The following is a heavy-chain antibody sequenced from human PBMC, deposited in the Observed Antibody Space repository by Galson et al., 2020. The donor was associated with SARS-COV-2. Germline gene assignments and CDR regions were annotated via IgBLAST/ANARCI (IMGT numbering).Heavy chain of an antibody. Sequence: SETLSLTCAVSGYSISSGYYWGWIRQPPGKGLEWIGSIYHSGSTYYNPSLKSRVTISVDTSKNQFSLKLSSVTAADTAVYYCARRYYDFWSGTGSYYFDYWGQGTLVTVSS. J-gene: IGHJ4*02. CDR1: GYSISSGYY. D-gene: IGHD3-3*01. CDR2: IYHSGST. V-gene: IGHV4-38-2*01. CDR3: ARRYYDFWSGTGSYYFDY.